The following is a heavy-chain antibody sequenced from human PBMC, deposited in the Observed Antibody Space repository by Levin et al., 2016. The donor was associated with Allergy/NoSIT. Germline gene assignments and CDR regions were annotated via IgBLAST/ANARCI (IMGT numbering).Heavy chain of an antibody. D-gene: IGHD6-6*01. CDR2: IIPILGIR. Sequence: WVRQAPGQGLEWMGGIIPILGIRNYAQKIQGRVTISADRSTSTAHMELSSLRSEDTAVYYCASDTRRAARAYYYFYYMDVWDKGTTVTVSS. V-gene: IGHV1-69*10. CDR3: ASDTRRAARAYYYFYYMDV. J-gene: IGHJ6*03.